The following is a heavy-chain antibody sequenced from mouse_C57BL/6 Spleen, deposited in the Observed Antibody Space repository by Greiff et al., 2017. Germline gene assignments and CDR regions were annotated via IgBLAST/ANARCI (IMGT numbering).Heavy chain of an antibody. Sequence: EVKLVESGGGLVQPGGSMKLSCVASGFTFSNYWMNWVRQSPEKGLEWVAQIRLKSDNYATHYAESVKGRFTISRDDSKSSVYLQMNNLRAEDTGIYYCISTMDYAMDYWGQGTSVTVSS. CDR1: GFTFSNYW. D-gene: IGHD2-1*01. CDR2: IRLKSDNYAT. J-gene: IGHJ4*01. V-gene: IGHV6-3*01. CDR3: ISTMDYAMDY.